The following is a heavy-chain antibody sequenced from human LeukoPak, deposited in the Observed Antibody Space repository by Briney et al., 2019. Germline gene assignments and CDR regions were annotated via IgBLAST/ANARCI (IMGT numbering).Heavy chain of an antibody. V-gene: IGHV3-30*03. CDR2: ISYDGSNK. CDR1: GFIFSTYG. D-gene: IGHD2-2*01. J-gene: IGHJ4*02. CDR3: ARGFDSGSTTHFDY. Sequence: PGGSLRLSCAASGFIFSTYGMHWVRQAPGKGLEWVAVISYDGSNKYYADSVKGRFTISRDNSKNTLYLQMNSLRAEDTAVYYCARGFDSGSTTHFDYWGQGTLVTVSS.